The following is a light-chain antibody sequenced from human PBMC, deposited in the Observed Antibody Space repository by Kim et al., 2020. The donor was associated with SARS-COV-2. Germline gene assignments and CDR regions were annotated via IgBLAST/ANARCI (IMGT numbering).Light chain of an antibody. CDR3: NSRDSSGNHVV. Sequence: SSELTQGPAVSVALGQTVRITCQGDSLRSYYASWYQQKPGQAPVLVIYGKNNRPSGIPDRFSGSSSGNTASLTITGAQAEDEADYYCNSRDSSGNHVVFG. J-gene: IGLJ2*01. V-gene: IGLV3-19*01. CDR1: SLRSYY. CDR2: GKN.